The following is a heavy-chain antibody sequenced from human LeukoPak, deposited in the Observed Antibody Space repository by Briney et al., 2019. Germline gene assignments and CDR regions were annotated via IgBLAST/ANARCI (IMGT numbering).Heavy chain of an antibody. CDR3: AKDRWTTYFDY. J-gene: IGHJ4*02. CDR2: ISGDGRNI. Sequence: GGSLRLSCVASGFTFSSYWMHWVRQDPRKGLVWVSRISGDGRNINYADSVKGRFTISRDNSKNTLYLQMNSLRAEDTAVYYCAKDRWTTYFDYWGQGTLVTVSS. D-gene: IGHD4-23*01. CDR1: GFTFSSYW. V-gene: IGHV3-74*01.